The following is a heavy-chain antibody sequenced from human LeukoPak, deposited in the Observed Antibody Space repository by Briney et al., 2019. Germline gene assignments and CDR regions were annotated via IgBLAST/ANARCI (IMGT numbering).Heavy chain of an antibody. CDR2: IYHSGNT. Sequence: SETLFLTCAVSGVSISSGGHYWSWIRQHPGKGLEWIGHIYHSGNTYYKPSLKSRVTISVDTSKNQFSLKVSSVTAADTAVYYCAREDRVLDAFDIWGPGTMVTVSS. D-gene: IGHD1-14*01. CDR1: GVSISSGGHY. V-gene: IGHV4-31*11. J-gene: IGHJ3*02. CDR3: AREDRVLDAFDI.